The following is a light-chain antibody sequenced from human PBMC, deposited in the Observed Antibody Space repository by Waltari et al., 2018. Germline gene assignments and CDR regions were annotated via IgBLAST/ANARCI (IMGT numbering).Light chain of an antibody. V-gene: IGLV2-14*03. CDR3: SSYTTSATWV. CDR1: NRHVGSYQY. Sequence: QSDLTQPASVSGSPGQAITIPCTGTNRHVGSYQYVSWYQQNPGKAPKLIIFDVSRRPSGVSYRFSGSKSGSTASLTISGLQAGDEADYYCSSYTTSATWVFGGGTRVAVL. CDR2: DVS. J-gene: IGLJ3*02.